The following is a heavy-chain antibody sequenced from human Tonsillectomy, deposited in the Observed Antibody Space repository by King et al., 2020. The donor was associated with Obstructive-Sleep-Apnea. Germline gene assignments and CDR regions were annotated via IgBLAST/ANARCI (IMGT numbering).Heavy chain of an antibody. CDR1: GYSLTELS. Sequence: VQLVQSGTEEKKPGASVRVSCKVSGYSLTELSIQWVRQAPGKGLEWMGGFDPEDGETMHAQKFKGRVSMTEDTSTDTAYMELSSLRSEDTAGFFCARGRGGGDLRWASLDYWGQGTLVIVSS. V-gene: IGHV1-24*01. CDR3: ARGRGGGDLRWASLDY. D-gene: IGHD4-23*01. J-gene: IGHJ4*02. CDR2: FDPEDGET.